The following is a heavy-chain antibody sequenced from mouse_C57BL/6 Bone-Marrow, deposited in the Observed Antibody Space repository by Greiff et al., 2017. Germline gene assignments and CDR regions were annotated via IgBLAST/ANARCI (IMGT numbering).Heavy chain of an antibody. V-gene: IGHV1-20*01. CDR1: GYSFTGYF. CDR3: ARSPYYYGSSYWYFDV. Sequence: VQLKQSGPELVKPGDSVKISCKASGYSFTGYFMNWVMQSHGKSLEWIGRINPYNGDTFYNQKFKGKATLTVDKSSSTAHRELRSLTSEDSAVYYCARSPYYYGSSYWYFDVWGTGTTVTVSS. CDR2: INPYNGDT. J-gene: IGHJ1*03. D-gene: IGHD1-1*01.